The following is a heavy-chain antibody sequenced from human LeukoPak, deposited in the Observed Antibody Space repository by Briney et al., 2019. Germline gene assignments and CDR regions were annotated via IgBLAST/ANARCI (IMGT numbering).Heavy chain of an antibody. CDR2: IHHSGST. CDR1: GGSFSGYY. V-gene: IGHV4-34*01. J-gene: IGHJ5*02. CDR3: ARNRYYYGSGNYGVPNWFDP. Sequence: KSSETLSLTCAVYGGSFSGYYWSWIRQPPGKGLECIGEIHHSGSTYYNPSLKSRVTISVDTSKNQFSLKLSSVTAADTAMYYCARNRYYYGSGNYGVPNWFDPWGQGTLVTVSS. D-gene: IGHD3-10*01.